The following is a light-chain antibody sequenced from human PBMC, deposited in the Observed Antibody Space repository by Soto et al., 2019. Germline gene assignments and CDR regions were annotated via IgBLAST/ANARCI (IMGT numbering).Light chain of an antibody. CDR1: SSDIGASNF. CDR2: EAT. CDR3: ILYHTAATFL. V-gene: IGLV2-14*01. Sequence: QSGLTQPPSGFGSPGQTITVSCTGTSSDIGASNFVSWYQHLPGRAPKVIIFEATNRPSGVSNRFSGSKSGITASLTISGLQSDDEAPYCCILYHTAATFLFGTGSNVAVL. J-gene: IGLJ1*01.